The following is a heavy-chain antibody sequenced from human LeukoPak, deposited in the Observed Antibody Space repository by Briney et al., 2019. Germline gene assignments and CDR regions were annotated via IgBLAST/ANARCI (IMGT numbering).Heavy chain of an antibody. Sequence: GGSLRLSCAASGFTVSSNYMSWVRQAPGKGLEWVSVIYSGGSTYYADSVKGRFTISRDNSKNTLYLQMDSLRAEDTAVYYCALGYCSSTSCYAGDYWGQGTLVTVSS. CDR2: IYSGGST. CDR1: GFTVSSNY. J-gene: IGHJ4*02. D-gene: IGHD2-2*01. CDR3: ALGYCSSTSCYAGDY. V-gene: IGHV3-53*01.